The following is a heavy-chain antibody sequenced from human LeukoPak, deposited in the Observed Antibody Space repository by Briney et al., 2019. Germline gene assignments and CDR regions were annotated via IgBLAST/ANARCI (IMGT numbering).Heavy chain of an antibody. V-gene: IGHV3-23*01. Sequence: GGSLRLSCAASGFTFSSYAMSWVRQAPGKGLEWVSAISGSGGSTYYADSVKGRFTISRDNSKNTLYLQMNSLRAEDTAVYYCAKDPTWGWLYYYFDYWGQGTLVTVSS. CDR3: AKDPTWGWLYYYFDY. J-gene: IGHJ4*02. D-gene: IGHD3-16*01. CDR2: ISGSGGST. CDR1: GFTFSSYA.